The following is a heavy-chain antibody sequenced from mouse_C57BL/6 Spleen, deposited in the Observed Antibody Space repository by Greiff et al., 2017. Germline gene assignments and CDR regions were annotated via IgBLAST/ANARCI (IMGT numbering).Heavy chain of an antibody. CDR3: ARGIYYDYDLYFDY. D-gene: IGHD2-4*01. CDR1: GYTFTSYW. CDR2: IDPSDSET. Sequence: QVQLQQPGAELVRPGSSVKLSCKASGYTFTSYWMHWVKQRPIQGLEWIGNIDPSDSETHYNQKFKDKATLTVDKSSSTAYMQLSSLTSEDSAVYYCARGIYYDYDLYFDYWGQGTTLTVSS. V-gene: IGHV1-52*01. J-gene: IGHJ2*01.